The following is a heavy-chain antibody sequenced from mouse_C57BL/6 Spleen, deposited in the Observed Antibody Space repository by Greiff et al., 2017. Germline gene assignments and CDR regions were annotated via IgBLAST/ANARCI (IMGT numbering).Heavy chain of an antibody. Sequence: EVHLVESGGDLVKPGGSLKLSCAASGFTFSSYGMSWVRQTPDKRLEWVATISRGGSYTYYPDSVKGRSTISRDNAKNTLYLQMSSLKSEDTAMYYCARHDYYSDYYAMDYWGQGTSVTVSS. CDR3: ARHDYYSDYYAMDY. CDR1: GFTFSSYG. J-gene: IGHJ4*01. D-gene: IGHD2-13*01. V-gene: IGHV5-6*01. CDR2: ISRGGSYT.